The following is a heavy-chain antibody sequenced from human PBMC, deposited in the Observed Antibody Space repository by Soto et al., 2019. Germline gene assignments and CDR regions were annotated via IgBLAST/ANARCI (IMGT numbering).Heavy chain of an antibody. D-gene: IGHD6-19*01. J-gene: IGHJ6*02. V-gene: IGHV3-23*01. CDR2: ISGSGGST. CDR1: GFTFSSYA. Sequence: GGSLRLSCAASGFTFSSYAMSWVRQAPGKGLEWVSAISGSGGSTYYADSVKGRFTISRDNSKNTLYLQMNSLRAEDTAIYYCAKDRLQWLAPMDVWGQGTTVTVSS. CDR3: AKDRLQWLAPMDV.